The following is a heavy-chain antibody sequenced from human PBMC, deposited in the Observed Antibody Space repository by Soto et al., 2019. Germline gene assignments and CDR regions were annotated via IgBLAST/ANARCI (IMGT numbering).Heavy chain of an antibody. CDR1: GYTFSTYG. D-gene: IGHD6-19*01. CDR3: ARHPPYSSGWTRFDY. Sequence: ASVKVSCKASGYTFSTYGISWVRQAPGQGLEWMGWISGYNGNTNYAQKFQDRVTMTTDTSTSTAYLQWSSLMASDTAMYYCARHPPYSSGWTRFDYWGQGTLVTVSS. V-gene: IGHV1-18*01. J-gene: IGHJ4*02. CDR2: ISGYNGNT.